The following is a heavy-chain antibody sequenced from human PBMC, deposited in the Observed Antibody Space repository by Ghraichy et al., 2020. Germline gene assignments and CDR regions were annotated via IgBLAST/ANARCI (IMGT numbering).Heavy chain of an antibody. CDR3: AKKGGSGFDY. Sequence: GGSLRLSCAASGFTFSSYAMHWIRQAPGKGLEYVSAISSNGGSTYYANSVKGRFTISRDNSKNTLYLQMGSLRAEDMAVYYCAKKGGSGFDYWGQGTLVTVSS. D-gene: IGHD6-19*01. CDR2: ISSNGGST. J-gene: IGHJ4*02. V-gene: IGHV3-64*01. CDR1: GFTFSSYA.